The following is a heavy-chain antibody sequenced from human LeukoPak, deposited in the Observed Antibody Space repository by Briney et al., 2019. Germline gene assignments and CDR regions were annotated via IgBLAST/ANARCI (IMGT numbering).Heavy chain of an antibody. CDR2: ISSSSSYI. V-gene: IGHV3-21*01. CDR3: AKGSYGSGSYYNEY. CDR1: GFTFSSYS. D-gene: IGHD3-10*01. Sequence: PGGSLRLSCAASGFTFSSYSMNWVRQAPGKGLEWVSSISSSSSYIYYADSVKGRFTISRDNAKNTLYLQMNSLRAEDTAVYYCAKGSYGSGSYYNEYWGQGTLVTVSS. J-gene: IGHJ4*02.